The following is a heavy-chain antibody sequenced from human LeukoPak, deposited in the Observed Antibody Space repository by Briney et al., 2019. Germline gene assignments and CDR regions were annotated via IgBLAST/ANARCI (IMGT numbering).Heavy chain of an antibody. D-gene: IGHD3-10*01. Sequence: PSETLSLTCAVYGGSFSGYYWSWIRHPPGKGLEWIGEINHSGSTNYNPSLKSRVTISVDTSKNQFSLKLSSVTAADTAVYYCARDVRPDYYGSGRHPTKYYYYYYGMDVWGQGTTVTVSS. CDR3: ARDVRPDYYGSGRHPTKYYYYYYGMDV. CDR2: INHSGST. CDR1: GGSFSGYY. V-gene: IGHV4-34*01. J-gene: IGHJ6*02.